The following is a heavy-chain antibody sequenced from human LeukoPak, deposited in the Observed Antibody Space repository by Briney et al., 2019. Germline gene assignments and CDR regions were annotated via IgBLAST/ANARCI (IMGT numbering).Heavy chain of an antibody. Sequence: GGSLRLSCAASGFTFSDYYMSWIRQAPGKGLEWVSYISSSGSTIYYADFVKGRFTISRDNAKNSLYLQMNSLRAEDTAVYYCARVGYCSSTSCYGYDYWGQGTLVTVSS. CDR2: ISSSGSTI. D-gene: IGHD2-2*01. J-gene: IGHJ4*02. V-gene: IGHV3-11*01. CDR1: GFTFSDYY. CDR3: ARVGYCSSTSCYGYDY.